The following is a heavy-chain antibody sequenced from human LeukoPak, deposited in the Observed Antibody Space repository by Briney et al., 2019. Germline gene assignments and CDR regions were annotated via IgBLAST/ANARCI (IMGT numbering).Heavy chain of an antibody. D-gene: IGHD2-2*01. Sequence: ASVKVSCMASGYTFTGYYMHWVRQAPGQGLEWMGWINPNSGGTNYAQKFQGRVTMTRDTSISTAYMELSRLRSDDTAVYYCARDVDIYCSSTSCYFSPTYYFDYWGQGTLVTVSS. V-gene: IGHV1-2*02. CDR3: ARDVDIYCSSTSCYFSPTYYFDY. CDR1: GYTFTGYY. CDR2: INPNSGGT. J-gene: IGHJ4*02.